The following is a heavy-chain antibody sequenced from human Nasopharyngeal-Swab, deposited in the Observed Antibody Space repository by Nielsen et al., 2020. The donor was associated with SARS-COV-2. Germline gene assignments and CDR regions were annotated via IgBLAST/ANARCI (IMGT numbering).Heavy chain of an antibody. D-gene: IGHD6-19*01. CDR3: ARKRGEQWLSQFDY. J-gene: IGHJ4*02. CDR1: GYTFINNG. Sequence: ASVKVSCKASGYTFINNGITWVRQAPGQGLEWRGWSSAYDSNTNYAQKFQGRVTMTTDTSTNTAYMELRSLGSDDTAVYYCARKRGEQWLSQFDYWGQGSLVTVSS. V-gene: IGHV1-18*01. CDR2: SSAYDSNT.